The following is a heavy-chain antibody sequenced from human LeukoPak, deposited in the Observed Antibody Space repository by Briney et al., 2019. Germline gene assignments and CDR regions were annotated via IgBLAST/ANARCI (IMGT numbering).Heavy chain of an antibody. J-gene: IGHJ6*03. CDR1: GYTFTGYY. V-gene: IGHV1-2*02. D-gene: IGHD3-10*01. CDR2: INPNSGGT. Sequence: ASVKVSCKASGYTFTGYYLHWVRQAPGQGLEWMGWINPNSGGTNYAQKFQGRVTMTRDTSISTAYMELSRLRSDDTAVYYCARLLNYGSGSYGYYMDVWGKGTTVTVSS. CDR3: ARLLNYGSGSYGYYMDV.